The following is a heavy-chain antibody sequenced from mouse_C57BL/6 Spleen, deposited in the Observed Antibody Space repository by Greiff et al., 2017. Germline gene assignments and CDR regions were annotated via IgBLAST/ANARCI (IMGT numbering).Heavy chain of an antibody. J-gene: IGHJ1*03. V-gene: IGHV1-52*01. CDR2: IDPSDSET. CDR3: AREASWYFDV. Sequence: QVQLKQSGAELVRPGSSVKLSCKASGYTFTSYWMHWVKQRPIQGLEWIGNIDPSDSETLYNQKFKDKATLTVDKSSSTAYMQLSSLTSEDSAVYYCAREASWYFDVWGTGTTVTVSS. D-gene: IGHD3-2*02. CDR1: GYTFTSYW.